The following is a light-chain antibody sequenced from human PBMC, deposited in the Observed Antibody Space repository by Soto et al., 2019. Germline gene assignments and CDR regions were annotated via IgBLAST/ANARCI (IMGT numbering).Light chain of an antibody. CDR1: QAIRSY. V-gene: IGKV1-16*01. Sequence: DIQMTQSPSSLSASVGDRVTISCRASQAIRSYLAWFQQKPGEAPKSLIYAASSLQSGVPSRFSGSGSGTDFTLSISSLQSEDFATYFCQQYYSYPRTFGQGTKVEIK. CDR2: AAS. CDR3: QQYYSYPRT. J-gene: IGKJ1*01.